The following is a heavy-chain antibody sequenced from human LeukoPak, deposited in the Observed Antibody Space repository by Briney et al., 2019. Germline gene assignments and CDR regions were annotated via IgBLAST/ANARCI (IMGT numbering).Heavy chain of an antibody. CDR2: ISYDGSIK. CDR3: ASGAMVRGVITLNDAFDI. D-gene: IGHD3-10*01. V-gene: IGHV3-30*04. J-gene: IGHJ3*02. CDR1: GFTFSSYA. Sequence: TGRSLRLSCAASGFTFSSYAIHWVRQAPGKGLEWVAVISYDGSIKYYADSVKGRFTISRDNAKNSLYLQMNSLRAEDTAVYYCASGAMVRGVITLNDAFDIWGQGTMVTVSS.